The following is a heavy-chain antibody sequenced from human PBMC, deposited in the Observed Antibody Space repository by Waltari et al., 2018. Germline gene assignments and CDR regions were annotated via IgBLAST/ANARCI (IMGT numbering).Heavy chain of an antibody. D-gene: IGHD6-13*01. CDR2: IYSGGST. CDR1: GFTVSSHY. J-gene: IGHJ4*02. V-gene: IGHV3-66*02. CDR3: AREARESSSWYIDY. Sequence: EVQLVESGGGLVQPGGSLRLSCAASGFTVSSHYMSWVRQAPGKGLGWVSVIYSGGSTYSADSVKGRFTISRDNSKNTLYLQMNSLRAEDTAVYYCAREARESSSWYIDYWGQGTLVTVSS.